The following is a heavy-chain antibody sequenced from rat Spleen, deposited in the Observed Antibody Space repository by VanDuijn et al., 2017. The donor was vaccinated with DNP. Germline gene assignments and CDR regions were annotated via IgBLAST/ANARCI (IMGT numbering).Heavy chain of an antibody. Sequence: EVRLVESGGDLVQPGRSLKLSCAASGFTFSDSYMAWVRQAPTKGLEWVASISYDGRNTYYGDSVKGRFTISRDNAKTSLYLQMDSRRSEDTATYYCTKTGGNWVAHWGQGTLVTVSS. J-gene: IGHJ3*01. V-gene: IGHV5-20*01. D-gene: IGHD1-11*01. CDR3: TKTGGNWVAH. CDR2: ISYDGRNT. CDR1: GFTFSDSY.